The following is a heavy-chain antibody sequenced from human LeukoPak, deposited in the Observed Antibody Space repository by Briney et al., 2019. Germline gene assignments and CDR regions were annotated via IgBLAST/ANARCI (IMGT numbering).Heavy chain of an antibody. V-gene: IGHV4-34*01. CDR2: INQIGST. D-gene: IGHD3-16*01. J-gene: IGHJ4*02. Sequence: SETLSLTCAVYGGSFSGYYWTCIRQAPGKGLEGIGEINQIGSTNYNPSFKSRVTISVGTSKNQFSLKVNSVTAADTAVYYCASFRWGVGFEYWGQGTLVTVSS. CDR1: GGSFSGYY. CDR3: ASFRWGVGFEY.